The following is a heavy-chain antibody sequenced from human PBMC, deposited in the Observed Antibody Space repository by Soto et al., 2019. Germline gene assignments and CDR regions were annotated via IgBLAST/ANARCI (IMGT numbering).Heavy chain of an antibody. CDR2: IYYSGST. CDR3: ARSDCSGGSCYSRRYYYYGMDV. V-gene: IGHV4-31*03. D-gene: IGHD2-15*01. J-gene: IGHJ6*02. CDR1: GGSISSGGYY. Sequence: SETLSLTCTVSGGSISSGGYYWSWIRQHPGKGLEWIGYIYYSGSTYYNPSLKSRVTISVDTSKNQFSLKLSSVTAADTAVYYCARSDCSGGSCYSRRYYYYGMDVWGQGTTVTV.